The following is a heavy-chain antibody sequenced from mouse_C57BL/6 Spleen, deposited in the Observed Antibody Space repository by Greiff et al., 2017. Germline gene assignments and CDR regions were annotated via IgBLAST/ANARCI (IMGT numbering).Heavy chain of an antibody. D-gene: IGHD1-1*01. V-gene: IGHV5-4*01. CDR2: ISDGGSYT. J-gene: IGHJ1*03. CDR1: GFTFSSYA. Sequence: DVHLVEPGGGLVKPGGSLKLSCAASGFTFSSYAMSWVRQTPEKRLEWVATISDGGSYTYYPDNVKGRFTISRDNAKNNLYLQMSHLKSEDTAMYYCAREGGVCITTVVASRYFGGWGTGTTVTVSS. CDR3: AREGGVCITTVVASRYFGG.